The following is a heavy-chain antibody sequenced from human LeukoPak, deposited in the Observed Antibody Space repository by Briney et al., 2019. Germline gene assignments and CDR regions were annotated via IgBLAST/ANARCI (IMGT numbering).Heavy chain of an antibody. CDR1: GFTFSSYG. V-gene: IGHV3-30*03. J-gene: IGHJ6*02. CDR3: ARDSNGMDV. CDR2: ILYDGSNK. Sequence: GRSLRLSCAASGFTFSSYGMHWVRQAPGKGLEWVALILYDGSNKYFPASVKGRFTISRDNSKNTLYLQMNSLRAEDTAVYYCARDSNGMDVWGQGTTVTVSS.